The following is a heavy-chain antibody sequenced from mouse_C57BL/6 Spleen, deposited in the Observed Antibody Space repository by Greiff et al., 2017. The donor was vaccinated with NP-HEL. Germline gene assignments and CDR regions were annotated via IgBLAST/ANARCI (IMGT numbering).Heavy chain of an antibody. CDR1: GYAFSSYW. D-gene: IGHD2-4*01. J-gene: IGHJ4*01. CDR2: IYPGDGDT. V-gene: IGHV1-80*01. CDR3: ARTYDYPYYAMDY. Sequence: VQLQESGAELVKPGASVKISCKASGYAFSSYWMNWVKQRPGKGLEWIGQIYPGDGDTNYNGKFKGKATLTADKSSSTAYMQLSSLTSEDSAVYFCARTYDYPYYAMDYWGQGTSVTVSS.